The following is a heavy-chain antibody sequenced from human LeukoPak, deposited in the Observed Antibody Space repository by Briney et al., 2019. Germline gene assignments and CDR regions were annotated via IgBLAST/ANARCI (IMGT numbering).Heavy chain of an antibody. V-gene: IGHV3-21*01. CDR1: GFTFSRYT. J-gene: IGHJ4*02. Sequence: PGGSLRLSCAASGFTFSRYTMNWVRQAPGKGLEWVLSISSSGYYIYQADSVKGRFTISRDNAKNSLYLQMNSLRAEDTAVYYCAREARYCSSSSCDYFDYWGQGTLVTVSS. D-gene: IGHD2-2*01. CDR2: ISSSGYYI. CDR3: AREARYCSSSSCDYFDY.